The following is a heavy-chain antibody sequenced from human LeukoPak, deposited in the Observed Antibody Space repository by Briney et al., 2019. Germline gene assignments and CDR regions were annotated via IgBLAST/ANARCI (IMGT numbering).Heavy chain of an antibody. CDR1: GGSISSGGYY. J-gene: IGHJ5*02. D-gene: IGHD2-2*01. CDR2: IYHSGST. Sequence: SQTLSLTCTVSGGSISSGGYYWSWIRQPPGKGLEWIGYIYHSGSTYYNPSLKSRVTISVDRSKNQFSLKLSSVTAADTAVYYCAGALQGYQLLGGWSDPWGQGTLVTVSS. V-gene: IGHV4-30-2*01. CDR3: AGALQGYQLLGGWSDP.